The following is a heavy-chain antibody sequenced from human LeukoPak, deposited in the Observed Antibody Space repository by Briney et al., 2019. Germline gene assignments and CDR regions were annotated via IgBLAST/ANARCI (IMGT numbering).Heavy chain of an antibody. D-gene: IGHD3-3*01. CDR2: INHSGST. V-gene: IGHV4-34*01. CDR1: GGSISSYY. J-gene: IGHJ5*02. Sequence: SETLSLTCTVSGGSISSYYWSWIRQPPGKGLEWIGEINHSGSTNYNPSLKSRVTISVDTSKNQFSLKLSSVTAADTAVYYCARHNGYDFWSGYYSGNWFDPWGQGTLVTVSS. CDR3: ARHNGYDFWSGYYSGNWFDP.